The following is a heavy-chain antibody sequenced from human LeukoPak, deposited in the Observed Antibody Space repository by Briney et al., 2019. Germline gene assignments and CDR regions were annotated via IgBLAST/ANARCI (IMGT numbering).Heavy chain of an antibody. CDR2: SGSTT. Sequence: GGSLRLSCAASGFIFSNYAMTWVRQAPGKGLEWVSSSGSTTDYSDSVKGRFTISRDNSKNTLYLQMNSLRVDDTAVYYCTRDSSYGDYSTAFDYWGQGALVTVSS. V-gene: IGHV3-23*01. D-gene: IGHD4-17*01. J-gene: IGHJ4*02. CDR1: GFIFSNYA. CDR3: TRDSSYGDYSTAFDY.